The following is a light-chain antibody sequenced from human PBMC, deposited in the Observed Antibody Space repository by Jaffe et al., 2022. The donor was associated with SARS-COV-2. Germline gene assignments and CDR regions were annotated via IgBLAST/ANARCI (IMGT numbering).Light chain of an antibody. CDR3: CSFAGSHTYV. CDR2: GVS. J-gene: IGLJ1*01. V-gene: IGLV2-11*01. Sequence: QSALTQPRSVSGSPGQSVTISCTGTSSDVGGYNYVSWYQQHPGKAPKLMIYGVSQRPSGVPDRFSASKSGNTASLTISGLQAEDEADYYCCSFAGSHTYVFGSGTRVTVL. CDR1: SSDVGGYNY.